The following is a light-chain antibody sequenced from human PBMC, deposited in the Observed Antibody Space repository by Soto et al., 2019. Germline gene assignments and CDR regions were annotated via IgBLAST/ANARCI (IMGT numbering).Light chain of an antibody. CDR2: DAS. V-gene: IGKV1-5*01. CDR3: QHYDSSSPT. CDR1: QTISVW. Sequence: DIQMTQSPSTLSGSVGDRVTITCRASQTISVWLAWYQQRPGKAPKFLIYDASTLETGVPSRFRGSGSGTEFTFTNRSLQPDDFATYYCQHYDSSSPTFGQGTKLEIK. J-gene: IGKJ2*01.